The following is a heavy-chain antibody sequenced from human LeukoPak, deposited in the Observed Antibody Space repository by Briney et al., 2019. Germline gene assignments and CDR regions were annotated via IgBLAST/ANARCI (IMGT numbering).Heavy chain of an antibody. Sequence: MASGPTLVKPTQTLTLTCTFSGFSLSTSGVGVGWIRQPPGKALEWLALIYWNDDKRYSPSLKSRLTITKDTSKNQVVLTLTNVDPVDTATYFCAHEAVRFGHYDGSESYSFDYWGQGILVTVSS. CDR2: IYWNDDK. CDR3: AHEAVRFGHYDGSESYSFDY. V-gene: IGHV2-5*01. J-gene: IGHJ4*02. D-gene: IGHD3-10*01. CDR1: GFSLSTSGVG.